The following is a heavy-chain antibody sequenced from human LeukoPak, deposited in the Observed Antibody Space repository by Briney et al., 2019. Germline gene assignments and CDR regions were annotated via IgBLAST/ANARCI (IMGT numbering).Heavy chain of an antibody. Sequence: SETLSLTCTVSGGSISSSSYYWGWIRQPPGKGLEWIGSIYTSGSTNYNPSLKSRVTMSVDTSKNQFSLKLSSVTAADTTVYYCARDGPTTPLPDSSGYYHAPDDAFDIWGQGTMVTVSS. CDR2: IYTSGST. CDR3: ARDGPTTPLPDSSGYYHAPDDAFDI. V-gene: IGHV4-39*07. D-gene: IGHD3-22*01. J-gene: IGHJ3*02. CDR1: GGSISSSSYY.